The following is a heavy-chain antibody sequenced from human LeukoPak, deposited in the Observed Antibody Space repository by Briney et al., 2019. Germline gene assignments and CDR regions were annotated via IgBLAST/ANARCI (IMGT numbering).Heavy chain of an antibody. CDR2: ISGSGGST. J-gene: IGHJ4*02. V-gene: IGHV3-23*01. Sequence: GGSLRLSCAASGFTFSSYAMSWVRQAPGKGLEWVSAISGSGGSTYYADSVKGRFTISRNNSKNTLYLQMNSLRAEDTAVYYCAKDLLDDSSGYYSDYWGQGTLVTVSS. CDR1: GFTFSSYA. D-gene: IGHD3-22*01. CDR3: AKDLLDDSSGYYSDY.